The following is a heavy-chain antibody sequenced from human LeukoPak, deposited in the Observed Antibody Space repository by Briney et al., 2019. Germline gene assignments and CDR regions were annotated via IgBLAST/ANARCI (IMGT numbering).Heavy chain of an antibody. CDR1: GFTSSSYS. CDR2: ISSSGSYI. V-gene: IGHV3-21*01. D-gene: IGHD6-19*01. J-gene: IGHJ4*02. CDR3: ARDSDSSGWLYDY. Sequence: GGSLRLSCAASGFTSSSYSMNWVRQAPGKGREWVSTISSSGSYIYYADSVKGRFTISRDNAKNSLYLQMNNLRAEDTAVYYCARDSDSSGWLYDYWGQGTLVTVSS.